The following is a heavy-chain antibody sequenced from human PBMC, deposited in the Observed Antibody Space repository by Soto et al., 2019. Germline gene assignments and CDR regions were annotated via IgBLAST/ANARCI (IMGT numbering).Heavy chain of an antibody. Sequence: PSETLSLTCAVYGGSFSGYYWSWIRQPPGKGLEWIGEIHHSGSTNYNPSLKSRLTISVDTAKNQFTLKLTSVTVADTAVYYCATSYGNAWYTNWGQGTQVTVSS. CDR2: IHHSGST. CDR1: GGSFSGYY. V-gene: IGHV4-34*01. D-gene: IGHD6-13*01. J-gene: IGHJ4*02. CDR3: ATSYGNAWYTN.